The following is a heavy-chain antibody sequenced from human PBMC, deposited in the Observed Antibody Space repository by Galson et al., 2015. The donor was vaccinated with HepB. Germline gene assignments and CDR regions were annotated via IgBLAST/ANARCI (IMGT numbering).Heavy chain of an antibody. D-gene: IGHD3-9*01. Sequence: PALEKPTQSLTLTCTLLGLSRSTRGVGVGWIRQPPEKALEWLALMYWEWGTRHSPSLKRGDPTTQEPSKNHVGRTMTNMDPVDTATDYCAHYRPAIGAPGYLFDYWGQGTLVTVSS. CDR2: MYWEWGT. J-gene: IGHJ4*02. CDR3: AHYRPAIGAPGYLFDY. V-gene: IGHV2-5*02. CDR1: GLSRSTRGVG.